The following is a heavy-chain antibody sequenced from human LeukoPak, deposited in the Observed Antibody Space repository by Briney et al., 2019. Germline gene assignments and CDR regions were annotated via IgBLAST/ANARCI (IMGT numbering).Heavy chain of an antibody. V-gene: IGHV3-21*01. CDR3: ARDPLRYLRVGHYDY. CDR1: GFTFSNSA. D-gene: IGHD3-9*01. J-gene: IGHJ4*02. Sequence: GGSLRLSCAASGFTFSNSAMNWVRQVPGKGLEWVSSIDYDSSHIYYAASVRGRFTISGDNARNSVYLQMNCLGVEHTAVYYCARDPLRYLRVGHYDYWGQGTLVAVSP. CDR2: IDYDSSHI.